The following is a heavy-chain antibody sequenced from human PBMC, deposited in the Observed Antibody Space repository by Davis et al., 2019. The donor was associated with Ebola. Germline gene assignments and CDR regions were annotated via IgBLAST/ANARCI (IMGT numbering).Heavy chain of an antibody. J-gene: IGHJ4*02. CDR2: ISAYNGNT. Sequence: ASVKVSCKASGYTFTSYGISWVRQAPGQGLEWMGWISAYNGNTNYAQKLQGRVTMTTDTSTSTAYMELRSLRSDDTAVYYCATGGYSGYDFYYFDYWGQGTLVTVSS. D-gene: IGHD5-12*01. V-gene: IGHV1-18*01. CDR1: GYTFTSYG. CDR3: ATGGYSGYDFYYFDY.